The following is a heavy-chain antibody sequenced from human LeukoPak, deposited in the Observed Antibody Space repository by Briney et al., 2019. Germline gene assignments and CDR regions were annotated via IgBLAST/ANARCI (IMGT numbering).Heavy chain of an antibody. CDR3: ARERVDYGDWSRYYHYGMDV. D-gene: IGHD4-17*01. CDR2: ISGSGGST. V-gene: IGHV3-23*01. Sequence: PGGSLRLSCAASGFTFSSYAMSWVRQAPGKGLEWVSAISGSGGSTYYADSVKGRFTISRDNSKNTLYLQMNSLRAEDTAVYYCARERVDYGDWSRYYHYGMDVWGQGTTVTVTS. J-gene: IGHJ6*02. CDR1: GFTFSSYA.